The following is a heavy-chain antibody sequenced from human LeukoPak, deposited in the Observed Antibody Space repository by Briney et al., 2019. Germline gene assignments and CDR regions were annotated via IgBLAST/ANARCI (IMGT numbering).Heavy chain of an antibody. V-gene: IGHV4-59*01. J-gene: IGHJ4*02. CDR2: IYYSGST. CDR1: GGSISSYY. Sequence: PSETLSLTCTVSGGSISSYYWSWIRQPPGKGLEWIGYIYYSGSTNYNPSLKSRVTISVDSSKNQFSLRLSSVTAADTAVYYCARVTGYVMEDYFDYWGQGTLVTVSS. D-gene: IGHD6-13*01. CDR3: ARVTGYVMEDYFDY.